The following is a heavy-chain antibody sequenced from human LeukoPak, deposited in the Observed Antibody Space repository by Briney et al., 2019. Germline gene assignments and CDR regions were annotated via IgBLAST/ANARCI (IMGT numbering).Heavy chain of an antibody. CDR1: GGSISGYY. J-gene: IGHJ4*02. D-gene: IGHD6-13*01. CDR3: ARRPLSSSSSGEDY. V-gene: IGHV4-59*12. CDR2: IYSTGIT. Sequence: PSETLSLTCTVSGGSISGYYWSWIRQPPGKGLELMGYIYSTGITAYNPSLTSRVTTSIDTSTNQFSLKLSSVTAADTAVYYCARRPLSSSSSGEDYWGQGTLVTVSS.